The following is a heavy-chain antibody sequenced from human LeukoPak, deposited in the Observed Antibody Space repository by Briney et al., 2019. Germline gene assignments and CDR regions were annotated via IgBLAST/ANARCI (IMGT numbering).Heavy chain of an antibody. V-gene: IGHV3-23*01. D-gene: IGHD6-19*01. J-gene: IGHJ2*01. Sequence: GGSLRLSCTASGFTFSNYVMHWVRQAPGKGLEWVSGIGGSGANTYYSDSVKGRVTISRDNSMNTLYLQMNSLRAEDTAVYYCVKGSNTYSSTSYWHFDLWGRGTLVTVSS. CDR2: IGGSGANT. CDR3: VKGSNTYSSTSYWHFDL. CDR1: GFTFSNYV.